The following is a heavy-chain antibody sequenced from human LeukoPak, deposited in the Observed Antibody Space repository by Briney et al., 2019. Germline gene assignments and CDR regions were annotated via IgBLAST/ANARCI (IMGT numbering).Heavy chain of an antibody. D-gene: IGHD5-24*01. Sequence: GGSLRLSCAASGFTFSSYAMHWVRQAPGKGLEWVAVISYDGSNKYYADSVKGRFTISRDNSKNTLYLQMNSLRAEDTAVYYCARGGYNEFDYWGQGTLVTVSS. CDR3: ARGGYNEFDY. CDR2: ISYDGSNK. J-gene: IGHJ4*02. CDR1: GFTFSSYA. V-gene: IGHV3-30*04.